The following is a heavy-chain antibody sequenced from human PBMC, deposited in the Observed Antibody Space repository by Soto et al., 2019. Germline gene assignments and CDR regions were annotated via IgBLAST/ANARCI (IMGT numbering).Heavy chain of an antibody. CDR1: GFTFSNAW. J-gene: IGHJ4*02. CDR2: IKKRADGGTA. V-gene: IGHV3-15*01. D-gene: IGHD3-22*01. CDR3: TTVHPLISDIRGHCY. Sequence: EVPLVESGGGLVQPGGSLRLSCAASGFTFSNAWMNWVRQAPGKGLEWIGRIKKRADGGTADHATPVKGRFTISRDDSKNTLYLQLTSLKTEDTALYYCTTVHPLISDIRGHCYWGQGPLGTVSS.